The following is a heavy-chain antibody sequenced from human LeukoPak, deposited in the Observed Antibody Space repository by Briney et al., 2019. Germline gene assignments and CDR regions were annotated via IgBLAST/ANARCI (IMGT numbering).Heavy chain of an antibody. V-gene: IGHV3-74*01. Sequence: GGSLRLSCAASGFTFSSYWMHWVRQAPGKGLVWVSRINTDESTTNYADSVKGRLTISRDNAKNTLYLQMNSLRAEDTAVYYCARDLGGSLDYWGQGTLVTVSS. CDR2: INTDESTT. D-gene: IGHD1-26*01. J-gene: IGHJ4*02. CDR3: ARDLGGSLDY. CDR1: GFTFSSYW.